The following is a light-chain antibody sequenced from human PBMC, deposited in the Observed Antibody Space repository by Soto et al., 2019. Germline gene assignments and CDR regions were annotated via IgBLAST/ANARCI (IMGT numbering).Light chain of an antibody. Sequence: DVQMTQSPSTLPSSLVCRVTISFLASQSISNWLAWYQQKPGKAPNLLIFDASSLQSGVPSRFSGRGSGAEYTLTISSLQPEDFATYFCQHSYSNFPITFGQGTRLEIK. CDR1: QSISNW. CDR2: DAS. CDR3: QHSYSNFPIT. J-gene: IGKJ5*01. V-gene: IGKV1-5*01.